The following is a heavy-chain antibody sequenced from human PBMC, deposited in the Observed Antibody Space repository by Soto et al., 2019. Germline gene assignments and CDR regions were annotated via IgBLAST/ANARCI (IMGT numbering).Heavy chain of an antibody. Sequence: PGESLKISCMGSGYSFTSYWIGWVRQMPGKGLEWMGIIYPGDSDTRYSPSFQGQVTISADKSISTAYLQWSSLKASDTAMYYCARRGEMIDPSENYFDYWGQGTLVTVSS. CDR3: ARRGEMIDPSENYFDY. V-gene: IGHV5-51*01. CDR1: GYSFTSYW. D-gene: IGHD3-22*01. CDR2: IYPGDSDT. J-gene: IGHJ4*02.